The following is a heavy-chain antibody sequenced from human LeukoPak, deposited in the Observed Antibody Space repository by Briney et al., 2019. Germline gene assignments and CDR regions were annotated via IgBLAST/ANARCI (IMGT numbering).Heavy chain of an antibody. J-gene: IGHJ5*02. CDR2: INHSGST. V-gene: IGHV4-34*01. CDR1: GGSFSGYY. D-gene: IGHD3-9*01. Sequence: SETLSLTCAVYGGSFSGYYWSWIRQPPGKGLEWIGEINHSGSTNYNPSLKSRVTVSVDTSKNQFSLKLSSVTAADTAVYYCARGPYYDILTGFNWFDPWGQGTLVTVSS. CDR3: ARGPYYDILTGFNWFDP.